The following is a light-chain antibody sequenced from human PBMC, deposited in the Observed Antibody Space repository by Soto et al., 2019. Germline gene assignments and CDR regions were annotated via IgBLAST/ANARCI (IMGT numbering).Light chain of an antibody. J-gene: IGKJ2*01. Sequence: EIVMTQSPASLLVSQGDGATLSCRASQSVASNVAWYQQKPGQGPRLLIHGASTRAVGVPARFSGSGSGTDFTLTIDSLQSEDFAVYYCQQYHNWPPQYTFGQGTKLQIK. CDR2: GAS. V-gene: IGKV3-15*01. CDR3: QQYHNWPPQYT. CDR1: QSVASN.